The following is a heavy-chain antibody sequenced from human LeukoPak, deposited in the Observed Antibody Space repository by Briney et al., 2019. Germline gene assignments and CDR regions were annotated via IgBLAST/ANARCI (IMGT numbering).Heavy chain of an antibody. Sequence: PSETLSLTCAAYGGSFSDFYWNWIRQPPGKGLEWIGQISHSGGINCNPSLQSRVTLSVDTSNNHFSLRLTPVTAADTAVYYCVRGYSEYWSDWGQGSLVTVSS. V-gene: IGHV4-34*01. D-gene: IGHD3-3*01. CDR1: GGSFSDFY. CDR3: VRGYSEYWSD. J-gene: IGHJ4*02. CDR2: ISHSGGI.